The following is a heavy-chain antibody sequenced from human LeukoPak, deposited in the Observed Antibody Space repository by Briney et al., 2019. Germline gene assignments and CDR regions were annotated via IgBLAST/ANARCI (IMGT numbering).Heavy chain of an antibody. CDR2: IWYDGSNK. D-gene: IGHD3-22*01. Sequence: PGGSLRLSCAASGFTFSSYGMHWVRQAPGKGLEWVAVIWYDGSNKYYADSVKGRFTISRDNSKNTLYLQMNSLRAEDTDVYYCARRLRSRSGYYSRDYYYYYMDVWGKGTTVTVSS. V-gene: IGHV3-33*01. CDR1: GFTFSSYG. CDR3: ARRLRSRSGYYSRDYYYYYMDV. J-gene: IGHJ6*03.